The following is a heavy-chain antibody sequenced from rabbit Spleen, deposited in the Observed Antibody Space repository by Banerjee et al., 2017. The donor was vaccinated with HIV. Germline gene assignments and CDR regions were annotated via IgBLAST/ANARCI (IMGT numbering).Heavy chain of an antibody. V-gene: IGHV1S40*01. J-gene: IGHJ6*01. D-gene: IGHD8-1*01. CDR3: ARDASSSFSTYGMDL. Sequence: QSLEESGGDLVKPGASLTLTCRASGFSFNSGSYMCWVRQAPGKGLEWIACIYAGSSGSTYSATWAKGRFTVSKTSSTTVTLQMTSLTAADTATYFCARDASSSFSTYGMDLWGQGTLVTVS. CDR2: IYAGSSGST. CDR1: GFSFNSGSY.